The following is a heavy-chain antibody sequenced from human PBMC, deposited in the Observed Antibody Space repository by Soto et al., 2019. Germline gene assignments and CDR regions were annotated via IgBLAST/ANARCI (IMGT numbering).Heavy chain of an antibody. CDR3: ARTYHYDSSGYFYYFDY. CDR2: TFHSGST. J-gene: IGHJ4*02. CDR1: GGSISSNDW. V-gene: IGHV4-4*02. Sequence: SETLSLTCAVSGGSISSNDWWTWVRQPPGKGLEWIAETFHSGSTNYNPSLKSRVTISVDKSKNQFSLKLSSVAAADTAVYYCARTYHYDSSGYFYYFDYWGQGTLVTVSS. D-gene: IGHD3-22*01.